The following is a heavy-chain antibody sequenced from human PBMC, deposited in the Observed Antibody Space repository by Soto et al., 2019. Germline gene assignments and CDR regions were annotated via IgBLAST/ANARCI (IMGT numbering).Heavy chain of an antibody. Sequence: PSETLSLTCAVSGGSISSGGYSWSWIRQPPGKGLEWIGYIYHSGSTYYNPSLKSRVTISVDRSKNQFSLKLSSVTAADTAVYYCARGTANYGMDVWGQGTTVTVSS. V-gene: IGHV4-30-2*01. CDR2: IYHSGST. CDR1: GGSISSGGYS. J-gene: IGHJ6*02. CDR3: ARGTANYGMDV.